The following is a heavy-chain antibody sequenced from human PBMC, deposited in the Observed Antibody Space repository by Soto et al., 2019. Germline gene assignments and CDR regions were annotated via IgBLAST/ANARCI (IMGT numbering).Heavy chain of an antibody. D-gene: IGHD3-22*01. CDR3: ARGSYYYDSRGYYHY. Sequence: SETLSLTCTVSGGSISSGDYYWSWIRQPPGKGLEWIGYIYYSGSTYYNPSLKSRVTISVDTSKNQFSLKLSSVTAADTAVYYCARGSYYYDSRGYYHYRGQGSSVIVSS. V-gene: IGHV4-30-4*01. CDR1: GGSISSGDYY. J-gene: IGHJ4*02. CDR2: IYYSGST.